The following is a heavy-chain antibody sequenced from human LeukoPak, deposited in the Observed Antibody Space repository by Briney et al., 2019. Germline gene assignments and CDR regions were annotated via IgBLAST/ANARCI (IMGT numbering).Heavy chain of an antibody. D-gene: IGHD3-3*01. CDR1: GYTFTGYQ. J-gene: IGHJ4*02. CDR2: ITPNRGGAT. V-gene: IGHV1-2*02. CDR3: ARDLEYYDFWSGYYPIDY. Sequence: GASVKVSCKASGYTFTGYQIHWVRQAPGQGLEWMGLITPNRGGATNYAQKFQGRVTMTRDTSISTAYMELSRLRSDDTAVYYCARDLEYYDFWSGYYPIDYWGQGTLVTVSS.